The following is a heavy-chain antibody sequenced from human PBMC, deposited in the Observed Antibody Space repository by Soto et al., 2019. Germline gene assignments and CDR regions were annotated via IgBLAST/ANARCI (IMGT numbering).Heavy chain of an antibody. V-gene: IGHV4-61*01. D-gene: IGHD4-17*01. Sequence: PSETRSLPCSVSGSSVSDKTYYWSWIRQPPGKRLERSGYVYYSGPTNYNPSLKSRVTISVDLSKNRFSLRLSSVTTADTALYYCARTTAVPNTLRSRYFFDYWGQGTLVTVSS. CDR2: VYYSGPT. CDR3: ARTTAVPNTLRSRYFFDY. J-gene: IGHJ4*02. CDR1: GSSVSDKTYY.